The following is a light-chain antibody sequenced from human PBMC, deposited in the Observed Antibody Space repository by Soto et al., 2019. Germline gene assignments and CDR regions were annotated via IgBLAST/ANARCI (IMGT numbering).Light chain of an antibody. J-gene: IGKJ2*01. Sequence: EIVLTQSPGTLSLSPGERATLSCRASQSISSSYLAWYQQKPGQAPRRLIYAASSRAAGIPDRFSGSGSGTDFTLTISRLEPDDFALYDGQQYGSSSYTFGQGTQLEIK. CDR1: QSISSSY. V-gene: IGKV3-20*01. CDR3: QQYGSSSYT. CDR2: AAS.